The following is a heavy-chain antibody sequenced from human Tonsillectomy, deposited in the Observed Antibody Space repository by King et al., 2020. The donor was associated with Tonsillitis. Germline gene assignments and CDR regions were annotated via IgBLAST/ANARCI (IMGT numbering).Heavy chain of an antibody. CDR2: IKEDGSEM. J-gene: IGHJ4*02. CDR1: GFTFSTYW. Sequence: VQLVESGGGLVQPGGSLRLSCAASGFTFSTYWMTWVRQAPGKGLEWVANIKEDGSEMHYVDSVKGRFTISRDNAKNSLYLQMNSLRAEDTAVYYCARDGYNWIDLDSWGQGTLVTVSS. V-gene: IGHV3-7*01. D-gene: IGHD1-20*01. CDR3: ARDGYNWIDLDS.